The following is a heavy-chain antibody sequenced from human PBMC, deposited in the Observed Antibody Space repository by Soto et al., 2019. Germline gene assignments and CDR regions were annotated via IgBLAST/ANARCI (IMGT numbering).Heavy chain of an antibody. CDR2: ISTYNGNT. D-gene: IGHD5-12*01. CDR1: GYTFINYG. J-gene: IGHJ4*02. V-gene: IGHV1-18*01. Sequence: QVQLVQSGAEVKKPGASVKVSCKASGYTFINYGISWVRQAPGQGLEWMGWISTYNGNTNYAQKLQGRFTLTTHTSTSTAYMELRSLRSYDTAVYYCGRVSGSGYYSWGYWGQGTLVTVSS. CDR3: GRVSGSGYYSWGY.